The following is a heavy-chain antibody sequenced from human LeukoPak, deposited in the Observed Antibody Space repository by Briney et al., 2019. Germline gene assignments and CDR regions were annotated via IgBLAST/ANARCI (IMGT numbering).Heavy chain of an antibody. Sequence: GGSLRLSCAASGFTFSSYEMNWVRQAPGKGLEWVSTVSGSGGQTHYADSVKGRFVISRDNFRNTLYLQMNILWVEDTAIYYCAKAGSGVPIVVVPAAFDSWGQGTLVTVSS. CDR2: VSGSGGQT. J-gene: IGHJ4*02. D-gene: IGHD2-21*01. CDR3: AKAGSGVPIVVVPAAFDS. V-gene: IGHV3-23*01. CDR1: GFTFSSYE.